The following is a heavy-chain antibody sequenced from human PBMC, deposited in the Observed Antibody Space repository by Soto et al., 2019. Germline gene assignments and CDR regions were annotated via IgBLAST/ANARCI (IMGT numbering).Heavy chain of an antibody. J-gene: IGHJ5*01. V-gene: IGHV4-61*01. Sequence: PSETLSLTCVVSGASVSSGSDFWSWIRQPPGKGLEWLGYMYYSGSTKYNPSLKSRVTISADTSKNQFSLKLFSVTAADTARYYCARATGYSSTWYDSWGQGIQVTVPQ. CDR1: GASVSSGSDF. D-gene: IGHD6-13*01. CDR3: ARATGYSSTWYDS. CDR2: MYYSGST.